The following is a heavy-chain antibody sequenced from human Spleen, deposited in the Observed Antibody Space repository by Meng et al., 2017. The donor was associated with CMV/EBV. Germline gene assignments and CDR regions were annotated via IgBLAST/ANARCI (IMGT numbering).Heavy chain of an antibody. V-gene: IGHV5-51*01. CDR1: YR. D-gene: IGHD3-3*01. J-gene: IGHJ4*02. CDR2: IYPGDQDT. CDR3: ARGAAFYDVWSVYFKPSYFDY. Sequence: YRSGWVRQKPEKGLEWMGVIYPGDQDTRYSPSFLGQVTISADVSIRTAYLQWSGLKASDTAIYYCARGAAFYDVWSVYFKPSYFDYWGQGTLVTVSS.